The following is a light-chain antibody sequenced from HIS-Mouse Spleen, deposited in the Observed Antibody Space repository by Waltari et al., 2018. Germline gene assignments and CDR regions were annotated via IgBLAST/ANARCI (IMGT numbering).Light chain of an antibody. V-gene: IGLV2-11*01. CDR1: SSDVGGYNY. J-gene: IGLJ2*01. Sequence: QSALTQPRSVSGSPGQSVTISCTGTSSDVGGYNYVWYQQHPGKAPKLMIYDVSKRPSGVPDRFSGSKSGNTASLTISGLQAEDEADYYCCSYAGSYSEVFGGGTKLTVL. CDR3: CSYAGSYSEV. CDR2: DVS.